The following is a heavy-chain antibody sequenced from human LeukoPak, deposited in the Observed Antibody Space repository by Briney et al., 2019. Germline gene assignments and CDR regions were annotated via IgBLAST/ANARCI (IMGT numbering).Heavy chain of an antibody. Sequence: PSGTLSLTCTVSTDSSSKSLYHWPWVRQPPEKGREWNARIYYQGNTYYNPSLSGRATISVDTSKNQFSLQLNAVTAADTALYFCASVKLGYYYDTNGYFDSWGQGIPVTVSS. CDR1: TDSSSKSLYH. D-gene: IGHD3-22*01. J-gene: IGHJ4*02. CDR3: ASVKLGYYYDTNGYFDS. CDR2: IYYQGNT. V-gene: IGHV4-39*07.